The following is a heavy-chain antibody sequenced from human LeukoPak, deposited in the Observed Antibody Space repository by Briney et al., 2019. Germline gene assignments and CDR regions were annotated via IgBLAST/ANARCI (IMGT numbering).Heavy chain of an antibody. Sequence: GGSLRLSCAASGFTFSSYEMNWVRQAPGKGLEWVSYISSSGSTIYYADSVKGRFTISRDNAKNSLYLQMNSLRAEDTAVYYCARDHHYYDSSGYVGWGQGTLVTVSS. V-gene: IGHV3-48*03. D-gene: IGHD3-22*01. CDR1: GFTFSSYE. J-gene: IGHJ4*02. CDR3: ARDHHYYDSSGYVG. CDR2: ISSSGSTI.